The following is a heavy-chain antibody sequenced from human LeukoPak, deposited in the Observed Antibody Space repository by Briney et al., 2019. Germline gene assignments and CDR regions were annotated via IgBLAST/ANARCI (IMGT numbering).Heavy chain of an antibody. Sequence: GGSLRLSCAASGFTFSSYWMHWVRQAPGKGLEWVAVISYDGSNKYYADSVKGRFTISRDNSKNTLYLQMNSLRAEDTAVYYCARDRPLGGAVAGYNWFDPWGQGTLVTVSS. D-gene: IGHD6-19*01. J-gene: IGHJ5*02. CDR2: ISYDGSNK. CDR1: GFTFSSYW. CDR3: ARDRPLGGAVAGYNWFDP. V-gene: IGHV3-30-3*01.